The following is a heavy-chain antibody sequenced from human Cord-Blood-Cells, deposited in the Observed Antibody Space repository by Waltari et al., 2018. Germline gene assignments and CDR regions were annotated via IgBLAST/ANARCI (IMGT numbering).Heavy chain of an antibody. CDR3: ARGSASDMDV. V-gene: IGHV4-39*01. CDR2: IYYSGST. CDR1: GGSISSSSYY. Sequence: QLQLQESGPGLVKPSETLSLTCTVSGGSISSSSYYWGWIRPPPGKGLEWIGSIYYSGSTYYNPSLKSRVTISVDTAKNQFSLKLSSVTAADTAVYYCARGSASDMDVWGKGTTVTVSS. J-gene: IGHJ6*03.